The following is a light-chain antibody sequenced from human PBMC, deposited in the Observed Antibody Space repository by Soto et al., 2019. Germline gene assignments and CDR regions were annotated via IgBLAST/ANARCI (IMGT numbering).Light chain of an antibody. V-gene: IGKV3-11*01. CDR3: QVRTNWSIA. Sequence: EVVVTQSPATLSLSPGERATLSCRASQSVSSYLAWYQQKPGQAPRLLIYDASNRATGIPARFSGTGSGTDFTLTINNLEPEDFAVYYCQVRTNWSIAFGRGTRLEI. CDR1: QSVSSY. CDR2: DAS. J-gene: IGKJ5*01.